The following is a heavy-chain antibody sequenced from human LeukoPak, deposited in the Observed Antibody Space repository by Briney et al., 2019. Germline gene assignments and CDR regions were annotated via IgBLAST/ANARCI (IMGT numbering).Heavy chain of an antibody. D-gene: IGHD2-2*01. CDR3: ARDGPGYCSPTSCSDNWFDP. J-gene: IGHJ5*02. Sequence: ASVKVSCKASGYTFTDNYIHWVRQAPGQGLEWMGRINPKTGGTNYAQKFQGRVTMTTDTPISTAYMDLSSLRSDDTAVYICARDGPGYCSPTSCSDNWFDPWGQGALVTVSS. CDR1: GYTFTDNY. CDR2: INPKTGGT. V-gene: IGHV1-2*06.